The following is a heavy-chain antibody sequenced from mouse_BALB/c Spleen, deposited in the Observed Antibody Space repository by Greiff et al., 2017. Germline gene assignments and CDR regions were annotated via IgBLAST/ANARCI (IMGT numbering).Heavy chain of an antibody. Sequence: EVQLVESGGGLVKPGGSLKLSCAASGFTFSSYAMSWVRQTPEKRLEWVASISSGGSTYYPDSVKGRFTISRDNARNILYLQMSSLRSEDTAMYYCARSYGYDYFDYWGQGTTLTVSS. V-gene: IGHV5-6-5*01. CDR3: ARSYGYDYFDY. CDR2: ISSGGST. D-gene: IGHD2-2*01. J-gene: IGHJ2*01. CDR1: GFTFSSYA.